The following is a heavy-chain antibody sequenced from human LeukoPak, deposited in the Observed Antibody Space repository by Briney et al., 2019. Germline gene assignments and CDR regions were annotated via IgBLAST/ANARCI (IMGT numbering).Heavy chain of an antibody. CDR2: IYTSGST. D-gene: IGHD6-13*01. V-gene: IGHV4-4*07. CDR3: AREDASSWDY. J-gene: IGHJ4*02. CDR1: GGSFSSYY. Sequence: PSETLSLTCAVYGGSFSSYYWSWIRQPAGKGLEWIGRIYTSGSTNYNPSLKSRVTMSVDTSKNQFSLKLSSVTAADTALYYCAREDASSWDYWGQGILVTVSS.